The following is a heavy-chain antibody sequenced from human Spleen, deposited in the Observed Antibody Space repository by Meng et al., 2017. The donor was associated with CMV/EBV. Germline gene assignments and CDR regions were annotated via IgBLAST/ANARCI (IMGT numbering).Heavy chain of an antibody. J-gene: IGHJ4*02. CDR2: IYYSGST. D-gene: IGHD6-25*01. CDR1: GGSVSSGSYY. Sequence: SETLSLTCTVSGGSVSSGSYYWSWIRQPPGKGLEWIGYIYYSGSTNYNPSLKSRVTISVDTSKNQFSLKLSSVTAADTAVYYCARMQRGHYYFDYWGQRTLVTVSS. CDR3: ARMQRGHYYFDY. V-gene: IGHV4-61*01.